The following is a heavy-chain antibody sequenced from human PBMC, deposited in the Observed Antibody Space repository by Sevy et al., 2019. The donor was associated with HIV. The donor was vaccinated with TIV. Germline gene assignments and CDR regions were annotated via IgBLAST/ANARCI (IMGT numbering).Heavy chain of an antibody. V-gene: IGHV1-46*01. Sequence: ASVKVSCKASGYTFTSYYMHWVRQAPGQGLEWMGIINPSGGSTSYAQKFQGRVTMTRDTSTSTVYMELSSLRSEDTAVYYCARDIAYGQPEIYFDYWGQGTLVNVSS. CDR1: GYTFTSYY. J-gene: IGHJ4*02. CDR2: INPSGGST. CDR3: ARDIAYGQPEIYFDY. D-gene: IGHD4-17*01.